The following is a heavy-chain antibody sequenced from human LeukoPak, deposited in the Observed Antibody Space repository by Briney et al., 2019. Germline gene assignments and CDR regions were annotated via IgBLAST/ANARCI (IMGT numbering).Heavy chain of an antibody. CDR2: INHSGST. J-gene: IGHJ4*02. CDR1: GGSFSGYY. CDR3: ARGTGIAVAGPRAGYDY. D-gene: IGHD6-19*01. Sequence: SETLSLTCAVYGGSFSGYYWSWIRQPPGKGLEWIGEINHSGSTNYNPSLKSRVTISVDTSKNQFSLKLSSVTAADTAVYCCARGTGIAVAGPRAGYDYWGQGTLVTVSS. V-gene: IGHV4-34*01.